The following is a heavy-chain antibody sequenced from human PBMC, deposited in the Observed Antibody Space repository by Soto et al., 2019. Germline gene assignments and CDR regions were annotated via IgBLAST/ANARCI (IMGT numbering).Heavy chain of an antibody. D-gene: IGHD2-21*02. CDR1: GGSISGYY. J-gene: IGHJ6*02. CDR2: MYNTGST. CDR3: ARDLWGYCGTDCYPLDV. Sequence: SETLSLTCTVSGGSISGYYWSWIRKTQGKGLEWIGYMYNTGSTVYNPSFKSRVTISVDTSKNQFSLKLNSVTAADTAVCYCARDLWGYCGTDCYPLDVWGQGTTVTVSS. V-gene: IGHV4-59*01.